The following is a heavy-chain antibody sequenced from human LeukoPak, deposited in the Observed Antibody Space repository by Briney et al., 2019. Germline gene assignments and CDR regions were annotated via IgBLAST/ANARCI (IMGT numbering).Heavy chain of an antibody. CDR2: IKQDGSKK. J-gene: IGHJ4*02. CDR3: TRVGYIDEGIDY. D-gene: IGHD5-24*01. Sequence: GGSLRLSCVAPGFPFSSYWMTWVRQAPGKGLEWVANIKQDGSKKSYVDSVKGRFTISRDNAKNSLYLQMNSLRAEDTAIYYCTRVGYIDEGIDYWGQGTLVTVSS. CDR1: GFPFSSYW. V-gene: IGHV3-7*04.